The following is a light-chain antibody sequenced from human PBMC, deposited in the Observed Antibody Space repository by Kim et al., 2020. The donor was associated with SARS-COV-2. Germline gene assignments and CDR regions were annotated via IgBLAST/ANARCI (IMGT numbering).Light chain of an antibody. CDR3: QQYKNWRT. J-gene: IGKJ1*01. Sequence: FVSTGERATLACRASQSVSSKVAWYQQKPGQAPRLLIYGASTRATGIPARFTGSGSGTEFTLTISSLQSEDFGVYYCQQYKNWRTFGQGTKVDIK. CDR2: GAS. V-gene: IGKV3-15*01. CDR1: QSVSSK.